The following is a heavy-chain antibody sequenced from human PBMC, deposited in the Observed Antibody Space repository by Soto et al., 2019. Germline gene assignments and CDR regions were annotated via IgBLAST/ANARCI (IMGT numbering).Heavy chain of an antibody. CDR3: ATKVPAAPRIYYSLGRDV. CDR1: GASISSDSR. V-gene: IGHV4-4*02. CDR2: ISQSGTT. D-gene: IGHD2-15*01. Sequence: SETLSLTCAVSGASISSDSRWTWVRQPPGEGLEWIGEISQSGTTKYNPSLASRVTISVDKSKNQFSLRLTSMTAADTAVYYCATKVPAAPRIYYSLGRDVWGPGTTPTVSS. J-gene: IGHJ6*02.